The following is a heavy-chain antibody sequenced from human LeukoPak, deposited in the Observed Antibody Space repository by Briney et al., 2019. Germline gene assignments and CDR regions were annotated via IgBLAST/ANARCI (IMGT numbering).Heavy chain of an antibody. Sequence: GGSLRLSCAASGFTFSSHGMNWVRQAPGKGLEWVSAISGSGGSTYYADSVKGRFTISRDNSKNTLYLQMDSLRAEDTAVYYCAKGSESGYSYGYYYYYYMDVWGKGTTVTVSS. J-gene: IGHJ6*03. CDR1: GFTFSSHG. CDR2: ISGSGGST. V-gene: IGHV3-23*01. D-gene: IGHD5-18*01. CDR3: AKGSESGYSYGYYYYYYMDV.